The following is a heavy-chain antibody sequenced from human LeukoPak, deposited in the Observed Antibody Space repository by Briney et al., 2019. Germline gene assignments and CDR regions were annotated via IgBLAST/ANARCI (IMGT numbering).Heavy chain of an antibody. V-gene: IGHV3-30*04. CDR2: ISHDVKTT. CDR1: GFSFSDSV. J-gene: IGHJ4*02. D-gene: IGHD6-19*01. Sequence: GGSLRLSCVASGFSFSDSVIHWVRQAPGKGLEWVAVISHDVKTTYYADSAKGRFTISRDNSRNTVFLQMNSLRAEDTALYYCAKVISSGWYGWKAFDYWGQGTLVTVSS. CDR3: AKVISSGWYGWKAFDY.